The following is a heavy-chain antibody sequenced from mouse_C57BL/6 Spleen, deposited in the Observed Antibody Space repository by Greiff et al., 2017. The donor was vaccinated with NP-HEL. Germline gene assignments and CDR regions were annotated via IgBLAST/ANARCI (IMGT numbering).Heavy chain of an antibody. J-gene: IGHJ4*01. V-gene: IGHV1-64*01. Sequence: VQLQQPGAELVKPGASVKLSCKASGYTFTSYWMPWVKQRPGQGLEWIGIIHPNSGSTNYNEKFKSKATLTVDKSSSTAYMQLSSLTSEDSAVYYCAREGIYDGYRYAMDYWGQGTSVTVSS. CDR2: IHPNSGST. CDR1: GYTFTSYW. D-gene: IGHD2-3*01. CDR3: AREGIYDGYRYAMDY.